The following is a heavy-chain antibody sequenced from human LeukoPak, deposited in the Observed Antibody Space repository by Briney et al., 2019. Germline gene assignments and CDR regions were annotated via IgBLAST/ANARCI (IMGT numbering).Heavy chain of an antibody. CDR1: GYSISSGYY. V-gene: IGHV4-38-2*02. J-gene: IGHJ4*02. Sequence: KPSETLSLTCTVSGYSISSGYYWGWIRQPPGKGLEWIGSIYHSGSTYYNPSLKSRVTISVDTSKNQFSLKLSSVTAADTAVYYCAREPLRFLEWLSPYYFDYWGQGTLVTVSS. CDR2: IYHSGST. D-gene: IGHD3-3*01. CDR3: AREPLRFLEWLSPYYFDY.